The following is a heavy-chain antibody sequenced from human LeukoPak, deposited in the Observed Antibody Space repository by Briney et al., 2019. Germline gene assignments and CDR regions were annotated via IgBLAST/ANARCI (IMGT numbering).Heavy chain of an antibody. Sequence: ASVKVSCKASRYTFTGYYMHWVRQAPGQGLEWMGWIYPNSGGTNYAQKFQGRVTMTRDTSISTAYMELSRLRSDDTAVYYCARSDQFPYYMDVWGKGTTVTVSS. J-gene: IGHJ6*03. CDR2: IYPNSGGT. V-gene: IGHV1-2*02. CDR3: ARSDQFPYYMDV. CDR1: RYTFTGYY. D-gene: IGHD2-2*01.